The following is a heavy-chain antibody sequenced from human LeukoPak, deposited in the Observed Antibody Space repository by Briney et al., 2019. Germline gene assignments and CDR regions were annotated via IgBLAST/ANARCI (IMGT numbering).Heavy chain of an antibody. CDR1: GGSFSGYY. CDR3: ARRGYHDYSGFDY. V-gene: IGHV3-30*03. J-gene: IGHJ4*02. CDR2: ISYDGSNK. Sequence: LSLTCAVYGGSFSGYYWSWIRQAPGKGLEWVAVISYDGSNKYYADSVKGRFTVSRDNFKNSLYLQMKRLRAEDTALYYCARRGYHDYSGFDYWGQGTLVTVSS. D-gene: IGHD1-26*01.